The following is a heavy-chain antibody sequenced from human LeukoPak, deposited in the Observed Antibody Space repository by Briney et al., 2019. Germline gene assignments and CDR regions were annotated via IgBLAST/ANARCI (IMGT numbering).Heavy chain of an antibody. CDR2: IHPGDSDT. J-gene: IGHJ1*01. CDR1: GYIFTNYW. Sequence: GESLKISCRGSGYIFTNYWIGWVRQMPGKSLEWMGIIHPGDSDTRYSPSFRGQVTRSADKSINTAYLQWSSLTASDTAMYYCARHGGYGDYLTEYFQHWGQGTLVTVSS. D-gene: IGHD4-17*01. CDR3: ARHGGYGDYLTEYFQH. V-gene: IGHV5-51*01.